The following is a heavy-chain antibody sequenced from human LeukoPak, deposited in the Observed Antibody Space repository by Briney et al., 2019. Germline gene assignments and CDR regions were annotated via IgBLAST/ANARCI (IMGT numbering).Heavy chain of an antibody. J-gene: IGHJ4*02. CDR3: ARGQDLAARRFDY. CDR2: INHSGST. CDR1: GGSFSGYY. V-gene: IGHV4-34*01. Sequence: SETLSLTCAVYGGSFSGYYWSWIRQPPGKGLGWIGEINHSGSTNYNPSLKSRVTISVDTSKNQFSLKLSSVTAADTAVYYCARGQDLAARRFDYWGQGTLVTVSS. D-gene: IGHD6-6*01.